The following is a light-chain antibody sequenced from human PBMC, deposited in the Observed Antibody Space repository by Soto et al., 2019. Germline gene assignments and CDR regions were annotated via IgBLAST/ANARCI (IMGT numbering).Light chain of an antibody. V-gene: IGKV3-11*01. Sequence: DNVLTLSPDTLALSPGERATLSCRASQSVSTYLAWYQQKPGQAPRLLIYDASDRATGIPARFSGSGSGTDCTLTISSLEPEDFAVYYCQQYGSSGTFGQGTKVDIK. CDR1: QSVSTY. J-gene: IGKJ1*01. CDR2: DAS. CDR3: QQYGSSGT.